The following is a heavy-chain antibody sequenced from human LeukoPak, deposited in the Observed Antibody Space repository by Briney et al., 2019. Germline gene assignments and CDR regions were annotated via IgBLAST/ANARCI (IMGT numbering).Heavy chain of an antibody. Sequence: ASVKVSCKASGYTFTSYDINWVRQATGQGLEWMGWMNPNSGNTGYAQKFQGRVTMTRNTSISTAYMELSSLRSEDTAVYYCASRFRGSYDKLYYYYGMDVWGQGTTVTVSS. J-gene: IGHJ6*02. CDR3: ASRFRGSYDKLYYYYGMDV. CDR1: GYTFTSYD. V-gene: IGHV1-8*01. D-gene: IGHD1-26*01. CDR2: MNPNSGNT.